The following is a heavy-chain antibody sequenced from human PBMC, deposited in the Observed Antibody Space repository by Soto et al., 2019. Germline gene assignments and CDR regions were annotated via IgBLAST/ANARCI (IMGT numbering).Heavy chain of an antibody. D-gene: IGHD6-13*01. CDR3: ARGRVAAAAGMFGY. V-gene: IGHV3-21*01. CDR1: GFTFSSYS. J-gene: IGHJ4*02. CDR2: ISSSSSYI. Sequence: GGSLRLSCAASGFTFSSYSMNWVRQAPGKGLEWVSSISSSSSYIYYADSVKGRFTISRDNAKNSLYLQMNSLRAKDTAVYYCARGRVAAAAGMFGYWGQGTLVTVAS.